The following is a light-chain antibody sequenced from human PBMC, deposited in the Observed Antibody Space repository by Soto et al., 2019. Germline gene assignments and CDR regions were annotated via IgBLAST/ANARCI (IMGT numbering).Light chain of an antibody. CDR3: QQSYSTHIT. V-gene: IGKV1-39*01. CDR1: QSISSY. Sequence: DIQMTQSPSSLSASVGDRVTITCRASQSISSYLNWYQQKPGKAPKLLIYAASSLQSGVPSRFSGSGSGTDFTLTISSLLPEDFATYYGQQSYSTHITIGQGTRLESK. J-gene: IGKJ5*01. CDR2: AAS.